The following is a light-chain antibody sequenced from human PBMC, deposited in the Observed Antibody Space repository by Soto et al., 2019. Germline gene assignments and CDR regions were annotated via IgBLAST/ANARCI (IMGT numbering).Light chain of an antibody. CDR3: QQYDNLLLT. CDR2: DAS. CDR1: QDISNY. V-gene: IGKV1-33*01. Sequence: DIQMTQSPSSLSASVGDRVTITCQASQDISNYLNWYQQKPGKAPKLLIYDASNLETGVPSRFSGSGSGTDFTFTISSLRPEDIATYYCQQYDNLLLTFGGGTKVDIK. J-gene: IGKJ4*01.